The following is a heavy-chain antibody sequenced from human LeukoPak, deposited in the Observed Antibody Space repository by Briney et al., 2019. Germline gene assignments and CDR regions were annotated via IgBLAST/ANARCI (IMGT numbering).Heavy chain of an antibody. Sequence: GGSLRLSCAASGFTFSSYAMSWVRQAPGKGLEWVSAITGSGGSTYYADSVKGRFTVSRDNSKNTLYLQINSLRAEDTAVYYCAKDSFTYYDILTGYFPFDYWGQGTLVTVSS. D-gene: IGHD3-9*01. CDR1: GFTFSSYA. CDR2: ITGSGGST. J-gene: IGHJ4*02. CDR3: AKDSFTYYDILTGYFPFDY. V-gene: IGHV3-23*01.